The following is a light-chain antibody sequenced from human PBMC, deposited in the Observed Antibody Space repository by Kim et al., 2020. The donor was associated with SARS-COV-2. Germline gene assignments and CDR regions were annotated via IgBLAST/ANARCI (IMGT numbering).Light chain of an antibody. CDR2: DVS. V-gene: IGLV2-14*03. Sequence: SITISSTGTSSDVGGYNYVSWYQQHPGKAPKIMIYDVSNRPSGVSNRFSGSKSGNTASLTISGLQAEDEADYYCSSYTRSSTNYVFGTGTKVTVL. J-gene: IGLJ1*01. CDR3: SSYTRSSTNYV. CDR1: SSDVGGYNY.